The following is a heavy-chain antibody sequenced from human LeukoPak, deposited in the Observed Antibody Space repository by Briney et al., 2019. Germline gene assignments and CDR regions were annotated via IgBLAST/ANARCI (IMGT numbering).Heavy chain of an antibody. CDR3: ARGESLDY. V-gene: IGHV3-66*01. CDR1: GFTVTDTY. CDR2: IYSGGST. Sequence: PGGSLRLSCAASGFTVTDTYMNWVRQAPGKGLEWVSVIYSGGSTYYADSVKGRFTISRDNSKNTLYLQMNSLRAEDTAVHFCARGESLDYWGQGTLVTVSS. D-gene: IGHD1-26*01. J-gene: IGHJ4*02.